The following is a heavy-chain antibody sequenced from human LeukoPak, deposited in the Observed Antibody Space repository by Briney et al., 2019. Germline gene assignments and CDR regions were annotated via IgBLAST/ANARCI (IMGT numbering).Heavy chain of an antibody. CDR2: IYHSGST. D-gene: IGHD6-19*01. Sequence: PSETLSLTCTVSGGSISSGGYYWSWIRQPPGKGLEWIGYIYHSGSTYYNPSLKSRVTISVDTSKNQFSLKLSSVTAADTAVYYCARQNFHSSGWYRRDYWGQGTLVTVSS. V-gene: IGHV4-30-2*01. CDR1: GGSISSGGYY. CDR3: ARQNFHSSGWYRRDY. J-gene: IGHJ4*02.